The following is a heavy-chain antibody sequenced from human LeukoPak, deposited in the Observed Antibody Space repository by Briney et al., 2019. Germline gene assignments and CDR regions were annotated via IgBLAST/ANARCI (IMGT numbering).Heavy chain of an antibody. Sequence: SETLSLTSTVSGGAISSYYWSWIPQPPGKGLEWIGYIYYSGSTNYNPSLKSLVTISVDTPKNQFSLKLSSVTAADTAVYFCAKHYYYYDSSGYFDYWGQGTLVTVSS. CDR3: AKHYYYYDSSGYFDY. CDR1: GGAISSYY. CDR2: IYYSGST. D-gene: IGHD3-22*01. J-gene: IGHJ4*02. V-gene: IGHV4-59*08.